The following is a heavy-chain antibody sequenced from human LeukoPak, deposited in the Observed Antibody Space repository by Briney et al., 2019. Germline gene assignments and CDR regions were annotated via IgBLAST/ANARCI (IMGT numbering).Heavy chain of an antibody. CDR1: GFTLSNYW. CDR3: ARALDY. J-gene: IGHJ4*02. CDR2: ISPDGSST. Sequence: GGSLRLSCAASGFTLSNYWMHWVPQAPGKVLVWVSYISPDGSSTSYADSVKGRFSISRDNAKNTLFLQTNSLRAEDTAVYFCARALDYWGQGTLVTVSS. V-gene: IGHV3-74*01.